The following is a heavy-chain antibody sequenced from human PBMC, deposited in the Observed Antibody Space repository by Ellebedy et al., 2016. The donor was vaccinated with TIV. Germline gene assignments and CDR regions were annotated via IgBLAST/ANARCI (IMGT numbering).Heavy chain of an antibody. CDR2: INHSGYT. V-gene: IGHV4-34*01. CDR3: ARGRQSYDSSAYYLDS. D-gene: IGHD3-22*01. J-gene: IGHJ5*01. Sequence: GSLRLXXAVYGGSFSGYYWSWIRQPPGKGLEWIGEINHSGYTNYDPSLKSRVTISVDTSKNQFSLKLNSVTAADTGAYYCARGRQSYDSSAYYLDSWGQGTQVIVSS. CDR1: GGSFSGYY.